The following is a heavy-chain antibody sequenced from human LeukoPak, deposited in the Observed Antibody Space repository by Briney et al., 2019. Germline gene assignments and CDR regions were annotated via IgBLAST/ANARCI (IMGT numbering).Heavy chain of an antibody. Sequence: SQTLSLTCAISGDSVSSNSAAWNWIRQSLSRGLEWLGRTYYRSKWYNDYAVSVKSRITINPDTSKNQFSLQLNSVTPEDTAVYYCARDRGYYGSGSYYLNWFDPWGQGTLVTVSS. CDR2: TYYRSKWYN. CDR3: ARDRGYYGSGSYYLNWFDP. CDR1: GDSVSSNSAA. J-gene: IGHJ5*02. V-gene: IGHV6-1*01. D-gene: IGHD3-10*01.